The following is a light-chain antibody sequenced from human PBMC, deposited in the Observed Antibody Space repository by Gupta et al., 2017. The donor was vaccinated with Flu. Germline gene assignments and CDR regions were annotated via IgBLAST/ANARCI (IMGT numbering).Light chain of an antibody. J-gene: IGLJ3*02. CDR2: NDN. CDR3: AAWDDSLTALSADGSLTGLWV. Sequence: WYQHLPGTAPRLLIYNDNQRPSGVPDRFSGSKSGTSASLAIGGLQSEDEADFYCAAWDDSLTALSADGSLTGLWVFGGGTKLSVL. V-gene: IGLV1-44*01.